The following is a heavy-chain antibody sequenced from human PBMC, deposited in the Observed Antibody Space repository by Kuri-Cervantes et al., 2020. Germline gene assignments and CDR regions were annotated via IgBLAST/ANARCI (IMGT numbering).Heavy chain of an antibody. CDR2: ISGDGITT. CDR3: ARDRDYYDSSGFDY. D-gene: IGHD3-22*01. V-gene: IGHV3-74*01. J-gene: IGHJ4*02. CDR1: GFTFNNHW. Sequence: GESLKISCAASGFTFNNHWMHWVRQAPGKGLVWVSRISGDGITTTYADSVKGRFTISRDNAKNTLYLQMNSLRAEDTAVYYCARDRDYYDSSGFDYWGQGTLVTVSS.